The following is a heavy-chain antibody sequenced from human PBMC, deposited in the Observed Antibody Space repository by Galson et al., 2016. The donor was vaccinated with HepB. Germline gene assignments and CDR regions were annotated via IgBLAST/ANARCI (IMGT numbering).Heavy chain of an antibody. D-gene: IGHD1-26*01. V-gene: IGHV3-48*04. J-gene: IGHJ4*02. CDR1: GFSFSSYG. Sequence: SLRLSCAASGFSFSSYGVNWVRQAPGKGLQWVSYISSTSTTRYYATFLKGRFTISRDNAKNSLYLQMDSLRVEDTAVYYCARSSPVGATHAGLDYWGQGTLVTVSS. CDR3: ARSSPVGATHAGLDY. CDR2: ISSTSTTR.